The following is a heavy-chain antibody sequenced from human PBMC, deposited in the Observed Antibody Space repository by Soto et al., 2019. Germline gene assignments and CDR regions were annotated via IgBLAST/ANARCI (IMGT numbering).Heavy chain of an antibody. V-gene: IGHV3-30*18. Sequence: LRLSCAASGFTFSSYGMHWVRQAPGKGLEWVAVISYDGSNKYYADSVKGRFTISRDNSKNTLYLQMNSLRAEDTAVYYCAKDWALGYYDSSGYYHPFDYWGQGTLVTVSS. CDR2: ISYDGSNK. D-gene: IGHD3-22*01. J-gene: IGHJ4*02. CDR3: AKDWALGYYDSSGYYHPFDY. CDR1: GFTFSSYG.